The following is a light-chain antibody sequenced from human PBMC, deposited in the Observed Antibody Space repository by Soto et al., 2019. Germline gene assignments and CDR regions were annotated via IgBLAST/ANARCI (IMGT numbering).Light chain of an antibody. CDR3: MQALQTWT. Sequence: DMVMTQSPLSLRVTPGEPASISCRSSQSLLHSNGYNYLDWYLQKPGQSPQLLIYLGSNRASGVPDRFSGSGSGTDFTLKISRVEAEDVGVYYCMQALQTWTFGQGTKVDIK. V-gene: IGKV2-28*01. J-gene: IGKJ1*01. CDR1: QSLLHSNGYNY. CDR2: LGS.